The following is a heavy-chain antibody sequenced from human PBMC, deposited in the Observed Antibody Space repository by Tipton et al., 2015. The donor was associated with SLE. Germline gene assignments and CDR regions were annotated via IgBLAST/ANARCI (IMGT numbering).Heavy chain of an antibody. Sequence: SLRLSCEASGFTFTSYALSWVRQAPGKGLEWVSVINTSGTDTYYADSVKGRFTISRDNSKNTLYLLMNSLRAEDTAVYYCASSFTYSGSYYRGGNYYYGLDVWGRGTTVTVSS. V-gene: IGHV3-23*01. CDR2: INTSGTDT. CDR1: GFTFTSYA. J-gene: IGHJ6*02. D-gene: IGHD1-26*01. CDR3: ASSFTYSGSYYRGGNYYYGLDV.